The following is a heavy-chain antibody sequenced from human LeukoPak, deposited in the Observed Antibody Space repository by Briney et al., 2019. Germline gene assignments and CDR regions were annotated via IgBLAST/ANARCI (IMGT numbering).Heavy chain of an antibody. D-gene: IGHD3-3*01. Sequence: SETLSLTCTVSGGSISSYCWSWIRQPPGKGLEWIGYIYYSGSTNYNPSLKSRVTISVDTSKNQFSLKLSSVTAADTAVYYCARSTPNDFWSGYSLDYWGQGTLVTVSS. CDR3: ARSTPNDFWSGYSLDY. J-gene: IGHJ4*02. CDR2: IYYSGST. CDR1: GGSISSYC. V-gene: IGHV4-59*01.